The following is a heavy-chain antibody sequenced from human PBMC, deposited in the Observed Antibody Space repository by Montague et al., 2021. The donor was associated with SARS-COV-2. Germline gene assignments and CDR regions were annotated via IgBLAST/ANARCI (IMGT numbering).Heavy chain of an antibody. CDR3: AIGGVVVGAATALDY. V-gene: IGHV3-23*01. D-gene: IGHD2-15*01. J-gene: IGHJ4*02. Sequence: GVNTYYADSVKGRFTISRDNSKNTLFLQMNSLRAEDTSVYYCAIGGVVVGAATALDYWGQGTLVTVSS. CDR2: GVNT.